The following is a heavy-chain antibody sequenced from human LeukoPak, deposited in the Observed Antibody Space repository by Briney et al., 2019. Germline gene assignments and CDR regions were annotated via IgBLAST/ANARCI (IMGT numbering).Heavy chain of an antibody. J-gene: IGHJ4*02. CDR1: GGTFSSYA. V-gene: IGHV1-69*04. Sequence: ASVKVSCKASGGTFSSYAISWVRQAPGQGLEWMGRIIPILGIANYAQKFQGRVTITADKSTSTAYMELSSLRSEDTAVYYCAAVEPASYYFDYWGQGTLVTVSS. D-gene: IGHD1-14*01. CDR2: IIPILGIA. CDR3: AAVEPASYYFDY.